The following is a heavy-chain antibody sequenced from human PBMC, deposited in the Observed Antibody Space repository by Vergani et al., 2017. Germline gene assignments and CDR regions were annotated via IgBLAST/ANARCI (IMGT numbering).Heavy chain of an antibody. D-gene: IGHD5-12*01. CDR2: IYPSGST. CDR3: ARVGIVATIRAPWYFDY. CDR1: GGSISSSNW. J-gene: IGHJ4*02. Sequence: QVQLQESGPGLVKPPGTLSLTCAVSGGSISSSNWWSWVRQPPGKGLEWIGEIYPSGSTNYNPSLKSRVTISVDKSKNQFSLKLSSVTAADTAVYYCARVGIVATIRAPWYFDYWGQGTLVTVSS. V-gene: IGHV4-4*03.